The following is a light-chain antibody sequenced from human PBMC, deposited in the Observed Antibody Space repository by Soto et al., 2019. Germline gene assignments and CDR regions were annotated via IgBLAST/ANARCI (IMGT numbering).Light chain of an antibody. Sequence: DIVMTQTPLSSAVTLGQPASISCRSSQSLVRSDGDTYLSWLQQRPGQPPRLLTYKVSLRFPVVPDRFSGSGAGTDFTLRISRVEAEDVGVYYCMPATQFPLTFGGGTKVDIK. CDR2: KVS. J-gene: IGKJ4*01. CDR1: QSLVRSDGDTY. V-gene: IGKV2-24*01. CDR3: MPATQFPLT.